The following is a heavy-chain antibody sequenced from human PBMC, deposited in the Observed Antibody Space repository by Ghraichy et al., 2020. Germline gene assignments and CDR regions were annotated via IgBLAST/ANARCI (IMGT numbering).Heavy chain of an antibody. CDR3: ATGTTVTIAEYYFDY. CDR2: INPNSGGT. Sequence: ASVKVSCKASGYTFTGYYMHWVRQAPGQGLEWMGWINPNSGGTKYAQKFQGRVTMTRDTSISTAYMELSRLRSDDTAMYYCATGTTVTIAEYYFDYWGQGTLLTVSS. CDR1: GYTFTGYY. V-gene: IGHV1-2*02. D-gene: IGHD4-17*01. J-gene: IGHJ4*02.